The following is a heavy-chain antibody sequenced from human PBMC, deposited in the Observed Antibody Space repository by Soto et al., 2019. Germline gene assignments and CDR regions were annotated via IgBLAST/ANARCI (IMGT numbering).Heavy chain of an antibody. Sequence: ASVKVSCKASGGTFSSYAISWVRQAPGQGPEWMGWISGYNGNTKYEQKLQGRVTMTTDTSTSTAYMELRSLTSDDTAVYFCARGYDFWSGYPRLDYWGPGTLVTVSS. D-gene: IGHD3-3*01. J-gene: IGHJ4*02. CDR2: ISGYNGNT. CDR1: GGTFSSYA. CDR3: ARGYDFWSGYPRLDY. V-gene: IGHV1-18*01.